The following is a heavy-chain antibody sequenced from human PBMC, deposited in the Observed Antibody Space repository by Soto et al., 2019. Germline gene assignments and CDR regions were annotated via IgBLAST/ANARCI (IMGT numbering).Heavy chain of an antibody. J-gene: IGHJ1*01. V-gene: IGHV1-69*13. CDR3: ARAGRSYSSGWIYFQH. CDR2: IIPIFGTA. D-gene: IGHD6-19*01. CDR1: GGTFSSYA. Sequence: GASVKVSCKASGGTFSSYAISWVRQAPGQGLEWMGRIIPIFGTANYAQKFQGRVTITADESTSTAYMELSSLRSEDTAVYYCARAGRSYSSGWIYFQHWGQGTLVTVSS.